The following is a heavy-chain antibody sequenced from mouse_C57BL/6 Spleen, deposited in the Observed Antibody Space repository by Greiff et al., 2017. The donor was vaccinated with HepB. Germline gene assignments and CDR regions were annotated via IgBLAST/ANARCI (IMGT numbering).Heavy chain of an antibody. CDR1: GYAFSSSW. D-gene: IGHD1-1*01. Sequence: QVQLQQSGPELVKPGASVKISCKASGYAFSSSWMNWVKQRPGKGLGWIGRIYPGDGDTNYNGKFKGKTTLTADKSSSTAYMQLSSLTSEDSAVYFCARDYGSSYWYFDVWGTGTTVTVSS. J-gene: IGHJ1*03. V-gene: IGHV1-82*01. CDR3: ARDYGSSYWYFDV. CDR2: IYPGDGDT.